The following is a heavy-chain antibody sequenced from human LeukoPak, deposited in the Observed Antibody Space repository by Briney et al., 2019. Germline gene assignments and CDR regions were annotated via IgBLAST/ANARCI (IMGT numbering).Heavy chain of an antibody. CDR2: IYYSGST. V-gene: IGHV4-59*01. CDR1: GGSISSYY. Sequence: SETLFLTCTVSGGSISSYYWNWIRQPPGKGLEWIGYIYYSGSTNYNPSLKSRVTISVDTSKNQFSLKLSSVTAADTAVYYCAYSSSWYRNFDYWGQGTLVTVSS. D-gene: IGHD6-13*01. CDR3: AYSSSWYRNFDY. J-gene: IGHJ4*02.